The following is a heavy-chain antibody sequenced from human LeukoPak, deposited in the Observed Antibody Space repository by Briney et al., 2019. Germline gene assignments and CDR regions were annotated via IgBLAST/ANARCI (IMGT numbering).Heavy chain of an antibody. CDR1: GGSISSGDYY. CDR3: ARGNLSIAAAGTQYDY. Sequence: PSETLSLTCTVSGGSISSGDYYWSWIRQPPGKGLEWIGYIYYSGSTYYNPSLKSRVTISVDTSKNQFSLKLSSVTAADTAVYYCARGNLSIAAAGTQYDYWAREPWSPSPQ. D-gene: IGHD6-13*01. V-gene: IGHV4-30-4*01. CDR2: IYYSGST. J-gene: IGHJ4*02.